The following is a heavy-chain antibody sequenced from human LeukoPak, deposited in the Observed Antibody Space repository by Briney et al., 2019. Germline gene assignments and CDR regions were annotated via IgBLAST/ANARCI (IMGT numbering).Heavy chain of an antibody. CDR3: TAGHYSNL. V-gene: IGHV3-15*01. Sequence: GGSLRLSCAVYGITFSNAWMRWVRHAPGKGLEWVGRINTKSDGETTDYAAPVKGRFTISRDDSKDTLFLQMSSLRTEDTAMYYCTAGHYSNLWGQGTLVTVSS. J-gene: IGHJ5*02. CDR2: INTKSDGETT. D-gene: IGHD2-2*01. CDR1: GITFSNAW.